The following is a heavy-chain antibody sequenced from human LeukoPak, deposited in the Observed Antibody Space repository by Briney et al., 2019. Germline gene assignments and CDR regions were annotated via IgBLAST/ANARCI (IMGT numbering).Heavy chain of an antibody. Sequence: AETLSLTCTVSGVSVSSGSYYWSWLRQPPGKGLEWIRYIDYSESTYYNPSLGRRVTISVDTYKNQFSLKLSAVAAADTAGYYCVRVYGDYAEDWFDLWGQGTLVTVSS. CDR1: GVSVSSGSYY. J-gene: IGHJ5*02. CDR3: VRVYGDYAEDWFDL. CDR2: IDYSEST. V-gene: IGHV4-61*01. D-gene: IGHD4-17*01.